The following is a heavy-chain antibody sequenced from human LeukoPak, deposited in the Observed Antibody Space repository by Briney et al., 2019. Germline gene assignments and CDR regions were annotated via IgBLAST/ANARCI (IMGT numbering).Heavy chain of an antibody. Sequence: PGESLQTSSQASGSPFSISWIGWVRPLPGKGLEWMGIIYPGDSATTYSPSFQGQVTISADKSISTAYLQWSSLKASDTAMYCCARRTWQQMPQNDAFDIWGQGTMVTVS. D-gene: IGHD6-13*01. J-gene: IGHJ3*02. CDR1: GSPFSISW. CDR3: ARRTWQQMPQNDAFDI. V-gene: IGHV5-51*01. CDR2: IYPGDSAT.